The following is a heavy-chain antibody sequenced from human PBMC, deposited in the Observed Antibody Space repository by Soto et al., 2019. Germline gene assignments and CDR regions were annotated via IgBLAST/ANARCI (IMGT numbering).Heavy chain of an antibody. CDR1: GFSFSNAW. Sequence: EVHLVDSGGGLAQPGGSLRVSCAVSGFSFSNAWMSWVRQAPGKGLEWVGRIKSRADGGTTDYTAPVKGRFTISRDDSKNTVFLQMNSLKTEDTAVYYCTAHLGEFFPLDYWGQGTLVTVSS. V-gene: IGHV3-15*01. D-gene: IGHD3-16*01. CDR2: IKSRADGGTT. CDR3: TAHLGEFFPLDY. J-gene: IGHJ4*02.